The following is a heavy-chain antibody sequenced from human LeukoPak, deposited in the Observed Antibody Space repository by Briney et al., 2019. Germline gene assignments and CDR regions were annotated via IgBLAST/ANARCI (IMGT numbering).Heavy chain of an antibody. J-gene: IGHJ4*02. CDR1: GGSFSGYY. CDR3: ARGKGSGWTFDY. CDR2: INHGGST. Sequence: PSETLSLTCAVYGGSFSGYYWTWIRQPPGKGLEWIGEINHGGSTNYNPSLKSRVTISVDTLKNQFSLKLSSVTAADTAVYYCARGKGSGWTFDYWGQGTLVTVSS. V-gene: IGHV4-34*01. D-gene: IGHD6-19*01.